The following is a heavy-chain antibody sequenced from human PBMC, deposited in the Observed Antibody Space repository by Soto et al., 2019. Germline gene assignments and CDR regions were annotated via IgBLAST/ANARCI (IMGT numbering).Heavy chain of an antibody. CDR1: GGSINSRSYY. CDR2: IYYSGST. V-gene: IGHV4-39*01. CDR3: ARQRTSVVTQAYFDD. J-gene: IGHJ4*02. Sequence: KTSETLSLTCTVSGGSINSRSYYWGWIRQSPGKGLEWIGSIYYSGSTYYNPSLKSRVAMSVGTSKNQFSLKLRSVSAADTAVYYCARQRTSVVTQAYFDDWGQGSLVTVSS. D-gene: IGHD2-21*02.